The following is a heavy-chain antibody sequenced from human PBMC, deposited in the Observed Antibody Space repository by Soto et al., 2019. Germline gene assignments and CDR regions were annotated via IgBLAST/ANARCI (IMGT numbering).Heavy chain of an antibody. V-gene: IGHV4-31*03. Sequence: SETLSLTCNVSGGSISSGGYYWNWIRQVPGRGLEWIGYISYSASSFYNPSLESRVSVSIDTSGNQFSLKLSSMTAADTAVYYCVRDGTKTLRDWFDPWGQGMSVTVSS. CDR1: GGSISSGGYY. D-gene: IGHD1-1*01. CDR3: VRDGTKTLRDWFDP. CDR2: ISYSASS. J-gene: IGHJ5*02.